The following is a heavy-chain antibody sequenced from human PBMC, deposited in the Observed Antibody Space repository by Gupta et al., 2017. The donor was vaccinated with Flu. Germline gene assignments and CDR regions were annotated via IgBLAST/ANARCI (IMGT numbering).Heavy chain of an antibody. CDR1: GFNFNTYA. CDR3: AKETGGGDLFDY. D-gene: IGHD2-21*02. V-gene: IGHV3-23*01. J-gene: IGHJ4*02. CDR2: ITSSGGDT. Sequence: AGFGFNFNTYARSGVRQAPGKGLEWVSRITSSGGDTKYADFVKGRFTISRDNSKNTLFLEMNSLRVEDTAIYYCAKETGGGDLFDYWGQGTLVTVSS.